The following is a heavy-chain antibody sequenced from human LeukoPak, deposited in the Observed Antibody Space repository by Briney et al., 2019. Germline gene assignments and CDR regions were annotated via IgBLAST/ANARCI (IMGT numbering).Heavy chain of an antibody. J-gene: IGHJ5*02. Sequence: GASVKVSCKASGHTFTGYYMHWVRQAPGQGLEWMGWINPNSGGTNYAQKFQGRVTMTRDTSISTAYMELSRLRSDDTAVYYCASRRGYGDYSLNWFDPWGQGTLVTVSS. V-gene: IGHV1-2*02. CDR2: INPNSGGT. D-gene: IGHD4-17*01. CDR3: ASRRGYGDYSLNWFDP. CDR1: GHTFTGYY.